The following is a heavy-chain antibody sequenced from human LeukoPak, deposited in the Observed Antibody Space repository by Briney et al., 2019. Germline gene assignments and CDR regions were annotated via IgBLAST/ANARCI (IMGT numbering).Heavy chain of an antibody. CDR2: IYYISNT. CDR1: GVPVGSAGYY. J-gene: IGHJ4*02. Sequence: SETLSLTCTVSGVPVGSAGYYWSWIRQPPGGGLEWIGYIYYISNTNYNPSLKSRVTMSVNPSENQFSLKLNSVTAADTAMYYCARTQSQSGSYRYYFGFWGQGTLVTVSS. D-gene: IGHD1-26*01. CDR3: ARTQSQSGSYRYYFGF. V-gene: IGHV4-61*08.